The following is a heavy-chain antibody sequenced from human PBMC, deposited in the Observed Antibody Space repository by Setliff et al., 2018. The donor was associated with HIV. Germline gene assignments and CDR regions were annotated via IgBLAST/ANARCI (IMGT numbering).Heavy chain of an antibody. V-gene: IGHV4-59*11. J-gene: IGHJ6*03. CDR2: IYYSGST. CDR3: ARVHYYASSGYSEPYYMDV. Sequence: SETLSLTCTVSGGSISSHYWGWIRQPPGKGLEWIGYIYYSGSTNYNPSLKSRVTISVDTSKKQFSLKLSSVTAADTAVYYCARVHYYASSGYSEPYYMDVWGKGTTVTVSS. CDR1: GGSISSHY. D-gene: IGHD3-22*01.